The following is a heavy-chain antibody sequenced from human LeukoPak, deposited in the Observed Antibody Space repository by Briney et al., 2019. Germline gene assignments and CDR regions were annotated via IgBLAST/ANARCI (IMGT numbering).Heavy chain of an antibody. J-gene: IGHJ5*02. CDR3: APLEVTWGDP. D-gene: IGHD2-21*02. CDR2: ISSDGSTT. Sequence: GRSLRLSCAASGFTFSSYWMHWVRQAPGKGLLWVSRISSDGSTTTYADSVKGRFTISGDNAKNTLYLQMNSLRAEDSAVYYCAPLEVTWGDPWGQGTLVTVSS. V-gene: IGHV3-74*01. CDR1: GFTFSSYW.